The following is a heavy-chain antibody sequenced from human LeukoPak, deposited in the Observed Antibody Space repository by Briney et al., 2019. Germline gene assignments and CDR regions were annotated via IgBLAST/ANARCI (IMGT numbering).Heavy chain of an antibody. J-gene: IGHJ6*02. CDR1: GFTFSSFG. Sequence: PGGSLRLSCAASGFTFSSFGMHWVRQAPGKGLEWVAAIWYDGSKKYHADSVKGRFTISRDDSKNTLYLQMNSLRAEDTAVYYCARSGSTYYYGMDVWGQGTTVTVSS. CDR2: IWYDGSKK. V-gene: IGHV3-33*01. CDR3: ARSGSTYYYGMDV. D-gene: IGHD3-10*01.